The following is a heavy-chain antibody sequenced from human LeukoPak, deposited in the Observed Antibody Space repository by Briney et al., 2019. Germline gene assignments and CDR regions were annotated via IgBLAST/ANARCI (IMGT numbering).Heavy chain of an antibody. V-gene: IGHV3-48*02. CDR3: VRDYLWAFDY. CDR1: GFTFSSDS. CDR2: ISSSSSAI. D-gene: IGHD3-10*01. Sequence: GGSLRLSCAASGFTFSSDSMNWVRQAPGKGLEFLSYISSSSSAISYADSVKGRFTISRDNAKNSLYLQINSLRHDDTAVYYCVRDYLWAFDYWGQGTLVTVSS. J-gene: IGHJ4*02.